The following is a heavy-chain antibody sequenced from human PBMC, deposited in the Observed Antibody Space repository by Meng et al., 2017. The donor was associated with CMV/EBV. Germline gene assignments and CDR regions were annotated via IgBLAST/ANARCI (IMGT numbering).Heavy chain of an antibody. Sequence: QVQLVTSGAEVKRPGASVKVSCKASGKPLTSNGISWVRQAPGQGLEWMGWISAYNGNTNYAQKLQGRVTMTTDTSTSTAYMELRSLRSDDTAVYYCARDPLFGGGGRFDLWGRGTLVTVSS. CDR3: ARDPLFGGGGRFDL. V-gene: IGHV1-18*01. CDR2: ISAYNGNT. D-gene: IGHD3-10*01. J-gene: IGHJ2*01. CDR1: GKPLTSNG.